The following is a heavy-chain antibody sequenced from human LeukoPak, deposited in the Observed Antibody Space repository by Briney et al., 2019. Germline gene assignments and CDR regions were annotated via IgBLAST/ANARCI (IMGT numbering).Heavy chain of an antibody. V-gene: IGHV1-18*01. CDR1: GYTFTSYG. CDR2: ISAYNGNT. CDR3: ARVVGGSYYSANCFDY. D-gene: IGHD1-26*01. Sequence: ASVKVSCKPSGYTFTSYGISWVRQAPGQGLEWMGWISAYNGNTNYAQKLLGRVTMTTDTSTSTAYMELRGLRSDDTAVYYCARVVGGSYYSANCFDYWGQGTLVTVSS. J-gene: IGHJ4*02.